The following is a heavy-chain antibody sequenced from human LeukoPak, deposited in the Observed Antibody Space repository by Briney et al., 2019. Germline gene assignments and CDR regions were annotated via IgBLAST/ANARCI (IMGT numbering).Heavy chain of an antibody. D-gene: IGHD3-10*01. CDR3: ARLTDEYYGSGSYFIDI. CDR1: GGSINNYY. J-gene: IGHJ3*02. CDR2: IYSSGST. Sequence: SETLSLTCTVSGGSINNYYWSWIRQPAGKGLEWIGLIYSSGSTSYNPSLKSRVTISVDTSKNQFSLKLSSVTAADTAVYYFARLTDEYYGSGSYFIDIWGQGTMVTVSS. V-gene: IGHV4-4*07.